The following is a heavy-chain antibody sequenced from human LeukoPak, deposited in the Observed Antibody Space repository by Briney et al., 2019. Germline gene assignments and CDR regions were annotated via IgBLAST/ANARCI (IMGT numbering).Heavy chain of an antibody. CDR2: IWYDGSKK. CDR3: AKDESGTFDY. CDR1: GFTFDGYG. D-gene: IGHD2-15*01. V-gene: IGHV3-33*06. Sequence: GGSLRLSCAASGFTFDGYGMHWVPQAPGKGLEWVAVIWYDGSKKYYADSVKGRFTISRDNSKNTVYLQMDSLRAEDTAVYYCAKDESGTFDYWGQGTPVTVSS. J-gene: IGHJ4*02.